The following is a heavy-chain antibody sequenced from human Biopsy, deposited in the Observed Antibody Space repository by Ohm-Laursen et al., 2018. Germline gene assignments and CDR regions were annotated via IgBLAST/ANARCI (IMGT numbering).Heavy chain of an antibody. Sequence: TQTLTLTSSFSGFSLSSTGMRISWVRQPPGKALECLGRIDWDDDKFYSPSLETRLSLSKDITTNQVVLTLTDVDPEDTATYYCARTRAHNFGALEFWGQGILVTVSS. D-gene: IGHD1-1*01. CDR3: ARTRAHNFGALEF. CDR2: IDWDDDK. J-gene: IGHJ4*01. V-gene: IGHV2-70*04. CDR1: GFSLSSTGMR.